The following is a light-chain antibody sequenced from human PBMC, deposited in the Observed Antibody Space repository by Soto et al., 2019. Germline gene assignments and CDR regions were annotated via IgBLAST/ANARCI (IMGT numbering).Light chain of an antibody. CDR1: RNDIGAYEF. CDR2: EVV. J-gene: IGLJ1*01. CDR3: KSYAGSTTYV. Sequence: QSALTHPPSASLAPGPAVTISCTDTRNDIGAYEFVSLYQHHPGKAPKRIIYEVVQRPSGVPDRFSGSKSGNTASLTVSGLQAADEADYYCKSYAGSTTYVFGPGT. V-gene: IGLV2-8*01.